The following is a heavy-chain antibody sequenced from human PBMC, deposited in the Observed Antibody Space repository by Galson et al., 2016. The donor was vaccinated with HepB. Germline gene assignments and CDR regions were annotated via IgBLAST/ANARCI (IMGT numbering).Heavy chain of an antibody. CDR3: ARESPRSSSWDNLYYHGMDV. V-gene: IGHV3-33*01. D-gene: IGHD6-13*01. J-gene: IGHJ6*02. CDR1: GFAFDSHG. Sequence: SLRLSCAASGFAFDSHGMHWVRQAPGKGLEWVALIWYSGKNKYYSDSVRGRFTISRDNSMKKVYLEMNSLRIEDTGLYYCARESPRSSSWDNLYYHGMDVWGRGTTVIVSS. CDR2: IWYSGKNK.